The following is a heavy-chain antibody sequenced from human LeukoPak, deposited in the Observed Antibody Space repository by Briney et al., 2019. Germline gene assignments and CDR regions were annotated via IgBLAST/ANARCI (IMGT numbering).Heavy chain of an antibody. D-gene: IGHD1-26*01. CDR1: GGSISSSSYY. J-gene: IGHJ4*02. V-gene: IGHV4-39*01. CDR3: ARMGQWETNFDY. Sequence: KASETLSLTCTVSGGSISSSSYYWGWIRQPPGKGLGWIGSIYYSGSTYYNPSLKSRVTISVDTSKNQFSLKLSSVTAADTAVYYCARMGQWETNFDYWGQGTLVTVSS. CDR2: IYYSGST.